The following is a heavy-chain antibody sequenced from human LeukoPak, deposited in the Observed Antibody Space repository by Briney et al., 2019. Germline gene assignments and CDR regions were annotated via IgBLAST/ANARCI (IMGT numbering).Heavy chain of an antibody. CDR1: GFTFSSYS. CDR3: ARGYHYYDSSGYADLDY. D-gene: IGHD3-22*01. Sequence: GGSLRLSCAASGFTFSSYSMTWVRQAPGKGLEWVSSISSSSSYIYYADSVKGRFTISRDNAKNSLYLQMNSLRAEDTAVYYCARGYHYYDSSGYADLDYWGQGTLVTVSS. CDR2: ISSSSSYI. V-gene: IGHV3-21*01. J-gene: IGHJ4*02.